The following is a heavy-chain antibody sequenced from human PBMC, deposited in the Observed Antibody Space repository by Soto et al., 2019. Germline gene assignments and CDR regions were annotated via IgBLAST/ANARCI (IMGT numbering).Heavy chain of an antibody. J-gene: IGHJ6*02. CDR1: GFTFSSYE. CDR2: ISSSGSTI. CDR3: ARGVFEICSSTSCYTLSYYYYGMDV. D-gene: IGHD2-2*02. Sequence: EVQLVESGGGLVQPGGSLRLSCAASGFTFSSYEMNWVRQAPGKGLEWVSYISSSGSTIYYADSVKGRFTISRDNAKDSLYLQMNSLRAEDTAFYYCARGVFEICSSTSCYTLSYYYYGMDVWGQGTTVTVSS. V-gene: IGHV3-48*03.